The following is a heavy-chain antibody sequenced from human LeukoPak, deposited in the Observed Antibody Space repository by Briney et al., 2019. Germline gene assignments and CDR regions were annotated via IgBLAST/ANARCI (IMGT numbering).Heavy chain of an antibody. CDR2: VSGSGGNT. CDR1: GFTFSTYA. V-gene: IGHV3-23*01. Sequence: GGSLRLSCAASGFTFSTYAMSWVRQAPGKGLEWVSSVSGSGGNTHYADSVKGRFTISRDNSKNTLSLQMNSLRAEDTAVYYCAKSGLSRFDYWGQGTLVTVSS. D-gene: IGHD4/OR15-4a*01. J-gene: IGHJ4*02. CDR3: AKSGLSRFDY.